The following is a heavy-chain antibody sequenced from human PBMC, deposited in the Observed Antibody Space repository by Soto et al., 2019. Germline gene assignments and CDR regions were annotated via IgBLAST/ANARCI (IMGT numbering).Heavy chain of an antibody. Sequence: PSETLSLTCAVYGGSFSGYYWSCIRQPPGKGLERIGEINHSGSSNYNPSLKTRVTISVDTSKSQFSLKLSSVTAADTAVYYCARAPPFGYNYYHYWGQGTPVTV. CDR2: INHSGSS. D-gene: IGHD5-12*01. J-gene: IGHJ4*02. CDR3: ARAPPFGYNYYHY. CDR1: GGSFSGYY. V-gene: IGHV4-34*01.